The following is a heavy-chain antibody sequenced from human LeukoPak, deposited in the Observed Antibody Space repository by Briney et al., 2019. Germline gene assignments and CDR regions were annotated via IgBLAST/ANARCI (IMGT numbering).Heavy chain of an antibody. CDR1: TFTFSSYN. J-gene: IGHJ4*02. CDR3: VRDSGSYRPIDY. Sequence: GGSLRLSCAASTFTFSSYNMNWVRQAPGKGLEWVSSISSSGSYIYYRDSVKGRFTISRDNAENSLYLEMNSLRAEDTAIYYCVRDSGSYRPIDYWGQGTLVTVSS. V-gene: IGHV3-21*01. D-gene: IGHD1-26*01. CDR2: ISSSGSYI.